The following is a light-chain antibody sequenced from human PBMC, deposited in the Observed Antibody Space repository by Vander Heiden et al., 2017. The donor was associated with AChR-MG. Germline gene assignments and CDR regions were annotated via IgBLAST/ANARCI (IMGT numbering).Light chain of an antibody. Sequence: AIQMTQSPSSLSASVGDGVTINCRASQGIRNDLGWYQLKPGRAPKLLIYAASRLQSGVPSRFSGSGSGTDFTLTISSLQPEDFATYYCRQDFTYPLTFGQGTKVEIK. J-gene: IGKJ1*01. CDR3: RQDFTYPLT. V-gene: IGKV1-6*01. CDR1: QGIRND. CDR2: AAS.